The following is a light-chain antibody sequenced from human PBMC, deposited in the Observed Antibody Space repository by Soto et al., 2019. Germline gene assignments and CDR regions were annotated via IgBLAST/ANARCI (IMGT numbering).Light chain of an antibody. CDR3: QQLDRYPST. J-gene: IGKJ4*01. CDR1: QSISNY. Sequence: DIRMTQSTSSLSASVGDRVTITFRASQSISNYLNWYQQKPGKAPKLLIYAASTLQSEVPSRFSGSGSGTDFTLSISSLQPEDFATYYCQQLDRYPSTFGGGTKVDIK. CDR2: AAS. V-gene: IGKV1-39*01.